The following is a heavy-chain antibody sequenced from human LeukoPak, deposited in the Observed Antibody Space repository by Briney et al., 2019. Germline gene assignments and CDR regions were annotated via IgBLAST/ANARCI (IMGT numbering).Heavy chain of an antibody. Sequence: GGSLRLSSAASGFTFSSYAMSWVRQGPGKGLEWVSTISVSGGSTYYADSVKGRFTISRDNSKNTLYLQMNSLRAEDTALYYCAKKTTPRIAVNGPLDYWGQGTLVTVSS. D-gene: IGHD6-19*01. CDR1: GFTFSSYA. CDR2: ISVSGGST. J-gene: IGHJ4*02. V-gene: IGHV3-23*01. CDR3: AKKTTPRIAVNGPLDY.